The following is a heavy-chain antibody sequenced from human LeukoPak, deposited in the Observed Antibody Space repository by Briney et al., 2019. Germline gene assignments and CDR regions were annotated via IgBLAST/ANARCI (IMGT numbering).Heavy chain of an antibody. Sequence: PGESLRLSCGASGFIFSSYAMHWVRQAPGKGLEWVAVIWHDGNNKYYADSVKGRFTISRDNSKNTLYLQMNSLRAEDTAVYYCAKVYSIAVTGSDYWGQGTPVTVSS. V-gene: IGHV3-33*06. CDR1: GFIFSSYA. J-gene: IGHJ4*02. CDR3: AKVYSIAVTGSDY. CDR2: IWHDGNNK. D-gene: IGHD6-19*01.